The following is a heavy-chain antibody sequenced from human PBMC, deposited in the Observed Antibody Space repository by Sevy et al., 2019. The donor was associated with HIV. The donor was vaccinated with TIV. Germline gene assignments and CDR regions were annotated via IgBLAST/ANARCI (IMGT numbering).Heavy chain of an antibody. CDR2: ISSSSSYT. CDR1: GFTFSDYY. D-gene: IGHD3-9*01. V-gene: IGHV3-11*06. J-gene: IGHJ4*02. CDR3: AREYRYYDILTGYYNGRSFDY. Sequence: GGSLRLSCAASGFTFSDYYMSWIRQAPGKGLEWVSYISSSSSYTNYADSVKGRFTISRDNAKNSLNLQMNSLIAEDTAVYYCAREYRYYDILTGYYNGRSFDYWGQGTLVTVSS.